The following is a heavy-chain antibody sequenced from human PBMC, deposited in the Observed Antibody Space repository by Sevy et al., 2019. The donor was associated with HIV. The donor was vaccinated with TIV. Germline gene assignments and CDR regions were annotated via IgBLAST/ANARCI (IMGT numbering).Heavy chain of an antibody. D-gene: IGHD5-18*01. V-gene: IGHV4-59*01. Sequence: SETLSLTCTVSGGSISSYYWSWIRQPPGKGLKWIGYIYYSGSTNYNPSLKSRVTISVDTSKNQFSLKLSSVTAADTAVYYCARGDTAMAEYGMDVWGQGTTVTVSS. CDR1: GGSISSYY. CDR2: IYYSGST. CDR3: ARGDTAMAEYGMDV. J-gene: IGHJ6*02.